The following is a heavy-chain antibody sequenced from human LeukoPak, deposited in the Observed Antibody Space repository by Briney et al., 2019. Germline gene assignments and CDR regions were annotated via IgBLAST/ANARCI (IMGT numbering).Heavy chain of an antibody. J-gene: IGHJ3*02. CDR2: MSYETSNK. Sequence: PGGSLRLSCEASGFSITDYGMHWVRQVPGKGLEWVAVMSYETSNKYYSDSVKGRFTISRDNAKNSLYLQMNSLRAEDTAVYYCARGYPGHDAFDIWGQGTMVTVSS. V-gene: IGHV3-30*03. D-gene: IGHD3-10*01. CDR3: ARGYPGHDAFDI. CDR1: GFSITDYG.